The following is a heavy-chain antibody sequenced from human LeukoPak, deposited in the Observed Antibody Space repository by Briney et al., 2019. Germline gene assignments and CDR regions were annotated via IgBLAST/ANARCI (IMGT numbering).Heavy chain of an antibody. Sequence: GGSLRLSCAASGIIFSSYVMSWVRQAPGKGLEWVSVISDSGGTTYYADSVKGRFTISRDNSKNTLYLQMNSLRAEDTAIYYCASRWGYSFDHWGQGTLVTVSS. CDR2: ISDSGGTT. D-gene: IGHD3-16*01. CDR1: GIIFSSYV. J-gene: IGHJ4*02. V-gene: IGHV3-23*01. CDR3: ASRWGYSFDH.